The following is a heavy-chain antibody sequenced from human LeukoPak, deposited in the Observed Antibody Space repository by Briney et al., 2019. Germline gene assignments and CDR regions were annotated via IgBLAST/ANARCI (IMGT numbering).Heavy chain of an antibody. CDR1: GYTFTSYD. V-gene: IGHV1-8*02. CDR2: MNPNSGNT. D-gene: IGHD7-27*01. Sequence: ASVKVSCKASGYTFTSYDINWVRQATGQGLEWMGWMNPNSGNTGYAQKFQGRVTMTRDTSITTAYMELSSLRSEDTAVYYCVREIIGDGWFDPWGQGTLVIVSS. J-gene: IGHJ5*02. CDR3: VREIIGDGWFDP.